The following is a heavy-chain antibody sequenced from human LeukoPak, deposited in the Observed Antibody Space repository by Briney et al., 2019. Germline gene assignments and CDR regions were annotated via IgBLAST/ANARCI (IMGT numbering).Heavy chain of an antibody. CDR3: ARGGGYCGGGSCYLDY. V-gene: IGHV4-34*01. D-gene: IGHD2-15*01. J-gene: IGHJ4*02. Sequence: SETLSLTCAVDGGSFSDYHWNWIRQPPGKGLEWVGEINHRGSTNYNPSLKSRVTISVDTSKNQFSLKLNSVTAADTAVYYCARGGGYCGGGSCYLDYWGQGTLVTVSS. CDR1: GGSFSDYH. CDR2: INHRGST.